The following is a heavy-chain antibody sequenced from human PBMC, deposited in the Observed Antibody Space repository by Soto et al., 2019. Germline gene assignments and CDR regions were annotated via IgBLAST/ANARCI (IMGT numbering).Heavy chain of an antibody. CDR1: GFTFSIYG. J-gene: IGHJ6*03. CDR3: ARAPYYYYMDV. CDR2: IWYDGSNK. V-gene: IGHV3-33*01. Sequence: GGSLRLSCAASGFTFSIYGMHWFRQAPGKGLEWVAVIWYDGSNKYYADSVKGRFTISRDNSKNTLYLQMNSLRAEDTAVYYCARAPYYYYMDVWGKGTTVTVSS.